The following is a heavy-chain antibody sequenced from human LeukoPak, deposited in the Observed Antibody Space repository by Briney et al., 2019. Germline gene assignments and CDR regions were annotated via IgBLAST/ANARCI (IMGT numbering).Heavy chain of an antibody. CDR3: ARVGRRSSTWPN. D-gene: IGHD6-13*01. CDR2: LYYSGST. CDR1: GGSISTYY. V-gene: IGHV4-59*12. J-gene: IGHJ4*02. Sequence: SETLSLTCTVSGGSISTYYWSWIRQPPGKGLEWIGYLYYSGSTYYNPSLESRVLISVDTSKNQFSLKLSSVTAADTAVYYCARVGRRSSTWPNWGQGTLVTVSS.